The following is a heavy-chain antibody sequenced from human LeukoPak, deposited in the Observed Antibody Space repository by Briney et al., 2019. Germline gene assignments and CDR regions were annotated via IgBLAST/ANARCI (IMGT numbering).Heavy chain of an antibody. CDR3: ARYTYYDFWSGYYSNAFDI. V-gene: IGHV1-8*03. CDR1: GYTFTSYD. CDR2: MNPNSGNT. Sequence: ASVKVSCKASGYTFTSYDINWVRQATGQGLEWMGWMNPNSGNTGYAQKFLGRVTITRNTSISTAYMELSSLRSEDTAVYYCARYTYYDFWSGYYSNAFDIWGQGTMVTVSS. J-gene: IGHJ3*02. D-gene: IGHD3-3*01.